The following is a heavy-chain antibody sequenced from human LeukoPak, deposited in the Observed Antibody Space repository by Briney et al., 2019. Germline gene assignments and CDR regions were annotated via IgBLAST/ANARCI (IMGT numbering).Heavy chain of an antibody. J-gene: IGHJ4*02. D-gene: IGHD5-18*01. Sequence: ASVKVSCKASGYTFTGYYMHWVRQAPGQGLEWMGWINPNSGGTNYAQKFQGWVTMTRDTSISTAYMELSRLRSDDTAVYYCARLNQDTAMVIDWGQGTLVTVSS. CDR1: GYTFTGYY. CDR2: INPNSGGT. CDR3: ARLNQDTAMVID. V-gene: IGHV1-2*04.